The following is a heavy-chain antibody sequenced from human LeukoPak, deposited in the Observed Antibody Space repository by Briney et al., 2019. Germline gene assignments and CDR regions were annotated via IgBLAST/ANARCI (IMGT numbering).Heavy chain of an antibody. J-gene: IGHJ4*02. CDR3: ATDHGFHYGAYFDY. CDR2: VSYDGSNK. V-gene: IGHV3-30*04. D-gene: IGHD4-17*01. Sequence: GRSLRLSCAASGFTFSSYAMHWVRQAPGKGLEWVAVVSYDGSNKYSADSVKGRFTISRDNSKNTVYLQMNSLRPEDTAVYYCATDHGFHYGAYFDYWGQGTLVTVSS. CDR1: GFTFSSYA.